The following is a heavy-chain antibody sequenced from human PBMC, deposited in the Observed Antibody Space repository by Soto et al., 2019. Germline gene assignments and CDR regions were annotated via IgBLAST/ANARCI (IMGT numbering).Heavy chain of an antibody. CDR3: ARYRATIKSFGFDP. Sequence: QVQLVQSGAEVKKPGASVKVSCKASGYTFTSYGISWVRQAPGQGLEWMGWISAYNGNTNDAQKVQGRVTMTTDTSTSTDYMELRSLRSYDTDVYYCARYRATIKSFGFDPWGQGTLVTVSS. D-gene: IGHD5-12*01. J-gene: IGHJ5*02. V-gene: IGHV1-18*01. CDR1: GYTFTSYG. CDR2: ISAYNGNT.